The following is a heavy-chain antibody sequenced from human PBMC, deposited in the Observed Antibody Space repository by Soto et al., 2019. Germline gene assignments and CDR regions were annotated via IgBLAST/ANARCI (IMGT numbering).Heavy chain of an antibody. V-gene: IGHV1-8*01. D-gene: IGHD7-27*01. J-gene: IGHJ5*02. CDR1: GYTFTSYD. CDR3: ARSHGDFMAVDP. Sequence: EASVKVSGKASGYTFTSYDITWVRQATGQGLEWMGWMNPNSGNTGYAQKFQGRVTMTRNTSISTAYMELSSLRSEETAVYYCARSHGDFMAVDPWGQGSLVTVSS. CDR2: MNPNSGNT.